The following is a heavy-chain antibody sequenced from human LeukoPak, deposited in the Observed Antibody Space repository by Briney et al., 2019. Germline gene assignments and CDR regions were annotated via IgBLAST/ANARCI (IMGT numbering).Heavy chain of an antibody. CDR3: ARDCSSATCYAGFDF. V-gene: IGHV3-30*03. Sequence: GRSLRLSCAASGFAFSSYAIHWVRQAPGKGLEWVALISYDGSDKYYADSVKGRFTISRDNSKNTLYLQMNSLRAEDTAVYYCARDCSSATCYAGFDFWGLGTLVTVSS. CDR2: ISYDGSDK. D-gene: IGHD2-2*01. J-gene: IGHJ4*02. CDR1: GFAFSSYA.